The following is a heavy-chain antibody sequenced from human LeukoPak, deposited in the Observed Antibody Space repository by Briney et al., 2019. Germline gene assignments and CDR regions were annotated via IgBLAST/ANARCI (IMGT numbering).Heavy chain of an antibody. Sequence: GGSPRLSCVVSGFTFRNYWMSWVRQAPGKGLEWLADINADGSEKYYVDSVKGRFTISRDNAKNSLYLQMNSLRAEDTAIYYCARDGTERDWGQGTLVTVSS. CDR1: GFTFRNYW. CDR3: ARDGTERD. D-gene: IGHD6-13*01. CDR2: INADGSEK. J-gene: IGHJ4*02. V-gene: IGHV3-7*04.